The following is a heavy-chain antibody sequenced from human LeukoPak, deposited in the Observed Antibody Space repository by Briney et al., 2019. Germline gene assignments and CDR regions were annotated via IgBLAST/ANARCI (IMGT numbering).Heavy chain of an antibody. J-gene: IGHJ4*02. CDR1: GFTFSSYG. Sequence: GGSLRLSCAASGFTFSSYGMPWVRQAPGNGLEWVAFIRYDGSNKYYADSAKGRFTISRDNSKNTLYLQMNSLRAEDTAVYYCAKDNLDGLFWGCFDYWGQGTLVTVSS. V-gene: IGHV3-30*02. D-gene: IGHD3-16*01. CDR3: AKDNLDGLFWGCFDY. CDR2: IRYDGSNK.